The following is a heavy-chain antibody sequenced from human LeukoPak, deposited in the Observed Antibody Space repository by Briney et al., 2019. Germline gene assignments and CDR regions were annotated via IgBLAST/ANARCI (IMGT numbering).Heavy chain of an antibody. CDR3: ATEAQWTKWDLTY. CDR1: GYTFTGYY. Sequence: GASVKVSCKASGYTFTGYYIHWVRQAPGQGLEWMGWINPNSGGTNHAQNFQGRVTMTRDTSISTAYMELSRLTSDDTAVFYCATEAQWTKWDLTYWGQGTLVTVSS. CDR2: INPNSGGT. J-gene: IGHJ4*02. V-gene: IGHV1-2*02. D-gene: IGHD1-26*01.